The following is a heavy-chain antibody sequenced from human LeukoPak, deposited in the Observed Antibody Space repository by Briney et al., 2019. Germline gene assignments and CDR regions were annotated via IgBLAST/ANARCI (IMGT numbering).Heavy chain of an antibody. D-gene: IGHD3-16*01. V-gene: IGHV4-4*02. Sequence: SETLSLTCAVSGGSIINSNWWSWVRQPPGKGLEWIGEIDHSGSTSYNPSLKSRVTMSVDRSQNQFSLRLSTVTAADTAVYYCARLTPDRDFDYWGQGTLVTVSS. CDR3: ARLTPDRDFDY. CDR2: IDHSGST. J-gene: IGHJ4*02. CDR1: GGSIINSNW.